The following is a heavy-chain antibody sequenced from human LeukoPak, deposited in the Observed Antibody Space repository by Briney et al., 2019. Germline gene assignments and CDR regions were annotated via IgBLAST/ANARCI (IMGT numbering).Heavy chain of an antibody. Sequence: GASVKVSCKASGYTFTSYDINWVRQATGQGLEWMGWMNPNSGNTGYAQKFQGRVTMTRNISISTAYMELSSLRSEDTAVYYCARGIRTVTTSRILYYFDYWGQGTLVTVSS. J-gene: IGHJ4*02. CDR3: ARGIRTVTTSRILYYFDY. V-gene: IGHV1-8*01. CDR2: MNPNSGNT. CDR1: GYTFTSYD. D-gene: IGHD4-17*01.